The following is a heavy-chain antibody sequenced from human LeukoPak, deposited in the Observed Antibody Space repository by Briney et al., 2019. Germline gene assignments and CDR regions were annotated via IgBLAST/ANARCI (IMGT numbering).Heavy chain of an antibody. CDR1: GFSFSTYW. Sequence: PGGSLRLSCAASGFSFSTYWMTWVRQAPGKGLEWVANIKQDGSEKNYVDSVKGRFTISRDNAENSLYLQMNSLRAEDTAVYYCASDRDYYDSSGYLFDYWGQGTLVTVSS. V-gene: IGHV3-7*01. D-gene: IGHD3-22*01. J-gene: IGHJ4*02. CDR2: IKQDGSEK. CDR3: ASDRDYYDSSGYLFDY.